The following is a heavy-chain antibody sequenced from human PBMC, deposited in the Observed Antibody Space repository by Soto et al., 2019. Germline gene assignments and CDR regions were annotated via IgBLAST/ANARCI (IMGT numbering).Heavy chain of an antibody. Sequence: QVQLVQSGAEVKKPGSSVKVYCKASGGTFSSCAISWVRQAPGQGLEWMGGIIPIFGTANYAQKFQGRVTITADESTSTAYMELSSLRSEDTAVYYCARHVPAAGYYYGMDVWGQGTTVTVSS. V-gene: IGHV1-69*12. J-gene: IGHJ6*02. CDR1: GGTFSSCA. CDR2: IIPIFGTA. D-gene: IGHD2-2*01. CDR3: ARHVPAAGYYYGMDV.